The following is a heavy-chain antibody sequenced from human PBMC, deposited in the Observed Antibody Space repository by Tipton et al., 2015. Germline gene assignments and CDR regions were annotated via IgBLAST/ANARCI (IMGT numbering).Heavy chain of an antibody. CDR1: GFVFDDYG. CDR3: AREGWAFDI. J-gene: IGHJ3*02. CDR2: ISWNSGSI. Sequence: SLRLSCAASGFVFDDYGMHWVRQAPGKGQEWVSGISWNSGSIGYADSVKGRFTISRDNAENSLYLQMNSLRADDTGVYYCAREGWAFDIWGQGTMVTVSS. D-gene: IGHD2-15*01. V-gene: IGHV3-9*01.